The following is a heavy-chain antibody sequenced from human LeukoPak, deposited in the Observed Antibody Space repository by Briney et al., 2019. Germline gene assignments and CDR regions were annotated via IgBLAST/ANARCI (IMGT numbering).Heavy chain of an antibody. CDR2: IYPGDSDT. Sequence: GASVKVSFKASGGTFSSYAISWVRQAPGQGLEWMGIIYPGDSDTRYSPSFQGQVTISADKSISTAYLQWSSLKASDTAMYYCARADTAMVPGYWGQGTLVTVSS. CDR1: GGTFSSYA. V-gene: IGHV5-51*01. CDR3: ARADTAMVPGY. D-gene: IGHD5-18*01. J-gene: IGHJ4*02.